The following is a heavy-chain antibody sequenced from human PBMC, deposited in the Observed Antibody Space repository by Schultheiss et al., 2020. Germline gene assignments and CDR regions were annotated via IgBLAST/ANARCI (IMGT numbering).Heavy chain of an antibody. Sequence: GESLKISCAASGFTFSSYGMHWVRQAPGKGLEWVAVISYDGSNKYYADSVKGRFTISRDNSKNTLYLQMNSLRAEDTAVYYCARDSRDGSHTTRGMDVWGQGTTVTVSS. CDR1: GFTFSSYG. V-gene: IGHV3-30*03. CDR2: ISYDGSNK. CDR3: ARDSRDGSHTTRGMDV. D-gene: IGHD5-24*01. J-gene: IGHJ6*02.